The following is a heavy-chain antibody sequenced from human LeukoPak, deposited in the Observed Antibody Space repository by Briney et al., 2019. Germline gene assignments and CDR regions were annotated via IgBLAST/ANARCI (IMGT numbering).Heavy chain of an antibody. CDR2: INPNSGGT. Sequence: PGASVKVSCKASGYTFTSYGISWVRQAPGQGLEWMGWINPNSGGTNYAQKFQGRVTMTRDTSISTAYMELSRLRSDDTAVYYCATSGSVGRDPFDYWGQGTLVTVSS. D-gene: IGHD3-10*01. CDR3: ATSGSVGRDPFDY. J-gene: IGHJ4*02. CDR1: GYTFTSYG. V-gene: IGHV1-2*02.